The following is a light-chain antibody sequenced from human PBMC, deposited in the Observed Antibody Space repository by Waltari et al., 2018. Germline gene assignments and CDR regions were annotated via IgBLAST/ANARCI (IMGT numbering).Light chain of an antibody. CDR2: GAP. Sequence: EIVMTQSPATLSVSPGERATLSCRASQSVSSNLAWYQQKPGQAPRLLIYGAPTRATGIPAWFSGSGSGTEFTLTISSLQSEDFAVYYCQQYNDWPLLTFGGGTKVEIK. CDR3: QQYNDWPLLT. J-gene: IGKJ4*01. V-gene: IGKV3-15*01. CDR1: QSVSSN.